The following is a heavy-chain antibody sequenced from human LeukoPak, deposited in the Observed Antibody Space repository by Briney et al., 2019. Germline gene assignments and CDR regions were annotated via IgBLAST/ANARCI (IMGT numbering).Heavy chain of an antibody. CDR2: INHSGST. J-gene: IGHJ4*02. V-gene: IGHV4-34*01. D-gene: IGHD1-26*01. CDR3: ARGGNYFDY. CDR1: GGSFSGYY. Sequence: PSETLSLTCAVYGGSFSGYYWSWIRQPPGKGLEWIGEINHSGSTNYNPSLKSRVTISVDTSKNQFSLKLSSVTAADTAVYYCARGGNYFDYWGQGTLDTVSS.